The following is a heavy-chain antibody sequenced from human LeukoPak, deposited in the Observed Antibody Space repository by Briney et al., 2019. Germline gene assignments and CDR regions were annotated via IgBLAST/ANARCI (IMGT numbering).Heavy chain of an antibody. CDR2: IWYDGSNK. J-gene: IGHJ6*02. CDR1: GFTFSSYG. V-gene: IGHV3-33*01. CDR3: ARVSGSYHLYYYYGMDV. D-gene: IGHD1-26*01. Sequence: GGSLRLSCSASGFTFSSYGMHWVRQAPGKGLEWVAVIWYDGSNKYYADSVKGRFTISRDNSKNTLYLQMNSLRAEDTAVYYCARVSGSYHLYYYYGMDVWGQGTTVTVSS.